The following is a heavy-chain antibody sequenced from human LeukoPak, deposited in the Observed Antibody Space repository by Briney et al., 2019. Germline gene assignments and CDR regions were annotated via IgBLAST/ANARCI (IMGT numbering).Heavy chain of an antibody. Sequence: ASVKVSCKASGYTFISYGISWVRQAPGQGLEWMGWISAYNGNTNYAQKLQGRVTMTTDTSTSTAYMELSSLRSEDTAVYYCATPTHRHPIVVVVAATYGMDVWGQGTTVTVSS. J-gene: IGHJ6*02. V-gene: IGHV1-18*01. CDR1: GYTFISYG. CDR2: ISAYNGNT. CDR3: ATPTHRHPIVVVVAATYGMDV. D-gene: IGHD2-15*01.